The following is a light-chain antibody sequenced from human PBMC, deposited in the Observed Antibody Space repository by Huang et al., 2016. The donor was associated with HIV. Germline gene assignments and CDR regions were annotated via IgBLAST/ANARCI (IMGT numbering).Light chain of an antibody. V-gene: IGKV1-33*01. CDR2: DAS. J-gene: IGKJ1*01. CDR1: QDIGNY. CDR3: QHYDSLPPWT. Sequence: DIQMTQSPSSLSASVGDRVTITCQANQDIGNYLNWYQQKPGQAPKLLIFDASNLETGVPSRFSGSGSGTDFTFTISTLQPEDIATYYCQHYDSLPPWTFGQGTRVEI.